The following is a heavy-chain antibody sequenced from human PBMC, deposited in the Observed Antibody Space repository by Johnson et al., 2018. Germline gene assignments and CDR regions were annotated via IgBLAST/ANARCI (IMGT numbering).Heavy chain of an antibody. V-gene: IGHV3-33*01. CDR3: ARDFIPDAFDI. D-gene: IGHD2-2*02. Sequence: PGKGLEWVALIRYDGTYEYYADSVKGRFTVSRDNSKNTLYLQMNSLRAEDTAVYYCARDFIPDAFDIWGQGTVVSVSS. J-gene: IGHJ3*02. CDR2: IRYDGTYE.